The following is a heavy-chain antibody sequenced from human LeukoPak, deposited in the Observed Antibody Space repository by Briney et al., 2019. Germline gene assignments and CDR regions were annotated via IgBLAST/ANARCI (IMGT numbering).Heavy chain of an antibody. V-gene: IGHV3-20*04. Sequence: PGGSLRLSCAASGFTFDDYGMSWVRQVPGEGLEWVSGTNWNGGSTGYIDSVKGRFTMSRDNVKNSLYLQMNSLRVEDTALYYCARDINPRIVATVGVQLDSWGQGTLVTVSS. D-gene: IGHD1-1*01. J-gene: IGHJ4*02. CDR1: GFTFDDYG. CDR2: TNWNGGST. CDR3: ARDINPRIVATVGVQLDS.